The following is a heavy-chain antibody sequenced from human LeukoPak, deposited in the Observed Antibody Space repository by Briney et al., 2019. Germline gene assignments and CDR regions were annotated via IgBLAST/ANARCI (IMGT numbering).Heavy chain of an antibody. Sequence: SVKVSCKAPGGTFSSYAISWVRQAPGQGLEWMGGIIPIFGTANYAQKFQGRVTITADESTSTAYMELSSLRSEDTAVYYCARDRRGIYYFDYWGQGTLVTVSS. CDR2: IIPIFGTA. J-gene: IGHJ4*02. D-gene: IGHD3-10*01. CDR1: GGTFSSYA. V-gene: IGHV1-69*01. CDR3: ARDRRGIYYFDY.